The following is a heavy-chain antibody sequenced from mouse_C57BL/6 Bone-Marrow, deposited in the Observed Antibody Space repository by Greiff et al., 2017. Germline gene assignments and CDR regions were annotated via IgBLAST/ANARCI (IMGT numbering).Heavy chain of an antibody. CDR2: INPNYGTT. V-gene: IGHV1-39*01. D-gene: IGHD2-5*01. Sequence: EVQLQQSGPELVKPGASVKISCKASGYSFTDYNMNWVKQSNGKSLEWIGVINPNYGTTSYNQKFKGKATLTVDQSSSTAYMKLNGLTSEDSAVYYCARPIYYSNYEFDYWGQGTSLPVSS. CDR3: ARPIYYSNYEFDY. CDR1: GYSFTDYN. J-gene: IGHJ2*02.